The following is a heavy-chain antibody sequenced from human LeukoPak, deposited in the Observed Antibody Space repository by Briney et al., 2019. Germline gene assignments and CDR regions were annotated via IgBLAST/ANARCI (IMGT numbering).Heavy chain of an antibody. CDR2: INHSGST. V-gene: IGHV4-34*01. CDR1: GGSFSGYY. D-gene: IGHD3-10*01. Sequence: SETLSLTCAVYGGSFSGYYWSWIRQPPGKGLEWIGEINHSGSTNYNPSLKSRVTISVDTSKNQFSLKLSSVTAADTAVYYCARERLVPRNWFDPWGQGTLVTVSS. CDR3: ARERLVPRNWFDP. J-gene: IGHJ5*02.